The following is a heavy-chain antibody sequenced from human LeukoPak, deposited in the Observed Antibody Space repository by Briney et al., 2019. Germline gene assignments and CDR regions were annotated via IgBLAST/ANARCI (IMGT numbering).Heavy chain of an antibody. Sequence: ASVKVSCKASGYMFTDYYIHWVRRAPGQGLEWTGWMNPDNGDTNYAQKFQGRVTMTRDTSISTAYMELSSLRSDDTAVYYCATPLKGVGGRDYWGQVTLVTVSS. CDR1: GYMFTDYY. CDR3: ATPLKGVGGRDY. D-gene: IGHD1-26*01. J-gene: IGHJ4*02. CDR2: MNPDNGDT. V-gene: IGHV1-2*02.